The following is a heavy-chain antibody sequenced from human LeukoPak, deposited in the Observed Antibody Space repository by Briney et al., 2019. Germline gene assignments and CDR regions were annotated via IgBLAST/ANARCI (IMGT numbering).Heavy chain of an antibody. CDR1: GGSISSGDYY. V-gene: IGHV4-39*01. Sequence: ETLSLTCTVSGGSISSGDYYWSWIRQPPGKGLEWIGSIYYSGSTYYNPSLKSRVTISVDTSKNQFSPKLSSVAAADTAVYYCASSAGIAAGWGQGTLVTVSS. J-gene: IGHJ4*02. CDR2: IYYSGST. CDR3: ASSAGIAAG. D-gene: IGHD6-13*01.